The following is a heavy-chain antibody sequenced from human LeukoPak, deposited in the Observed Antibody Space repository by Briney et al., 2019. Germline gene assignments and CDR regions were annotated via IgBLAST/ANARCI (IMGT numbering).Heavy chain of an antibody. CDR1: GFTFSSNS. J-gene: IGHJ4*02. CDR3: TSRPLDY. Sequence: GSLRLSCVASGFTFSSNSMNWVRQAPGKGLEWVSSISSTSTYIYYADSMKGRFTISRDNAKNSLYLQMNNLRAEDTAVYYCTSRPLDYWGQGTPVTVSS. V-gene: IGHV3-21*01. CDR2: ISSTSTYI.